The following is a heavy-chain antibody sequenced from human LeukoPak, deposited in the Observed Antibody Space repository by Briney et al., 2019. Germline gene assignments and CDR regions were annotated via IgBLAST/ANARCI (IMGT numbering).Heavy chain of an antibody. CDR2: IASKTHGGTT. V-gene: IGHV3-15*04. CDR3: ITDPAGVTTVTSPNYYFDY. Sequence: GGSLRLSCAASGFTFSNAWMSWVRQAPGKGLEWVGRIASKTHGGTTVYVAPVQGRFTISRDDSRNTLYLQMNSLNTEDTAVYYCITDPAGVTTVTSPNYYFDYWGQGTLVTVSS. J-gene: IGHJ4*02. CDR1: GFTFSNAW. D-gene: IGHD4-17*01.